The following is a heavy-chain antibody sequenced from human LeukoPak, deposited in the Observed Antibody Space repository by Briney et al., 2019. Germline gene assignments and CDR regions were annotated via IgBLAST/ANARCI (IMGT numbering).Heavy chain of an antibody. CDR3: ARAGNTRFDY. V-gene: IGHV3-23*01. Sequence: GGSLRLSCAASGFTFSSHGMNRVRQAPGKGLEWVSGISGRDGSTYYADSVKGRFTISRDNSKNTLYLQMNSLRAEDTAVYYCARAGNTRFDYWGQGALVTVSS. D-gene: IGHD2/OR15-2a*01. J-gene: IGHJ4*02. CDR2: ISGRDGST. CDR1: GFTFSSHG.